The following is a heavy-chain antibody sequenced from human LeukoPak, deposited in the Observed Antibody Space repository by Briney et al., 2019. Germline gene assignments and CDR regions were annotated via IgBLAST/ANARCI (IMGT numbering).Heavy chain of an antibody. Sequence: SETLSLTCTVSGGSISSGGYYWSWIRQHPGKGLEWIGYIYYSGSTYYNPSLKSRVTISVDTSKNQFSLKLSSVTAADTAVYYCAGQNCSGGSCYPSKFQHWGQGTLVTVSS. D-gene: IGHD2-15*01. CDR3: AGQNCSGGSCYPSKFQH. J-gene: IGHJ1*01. CDR1: GGSISSGGYY. V-gene: IGHV4-31*03. CDR2: IYYSGST.